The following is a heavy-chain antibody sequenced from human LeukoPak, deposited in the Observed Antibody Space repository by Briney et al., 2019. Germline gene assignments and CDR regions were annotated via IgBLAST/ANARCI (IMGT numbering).Heavy chain of an antibody. CDR1: GFTFRACS. J-gene: IGHJ4*02. D-gene: IGHD6-13*01. CDR3: ARDSIQQQLVLEDRGYPYYFEH. V-gene: IGHV3-48*04. Sequence: GGSLRLSCAASGFTFRACSMNWVRQAPGKGPEWVSHISSSSSTIYYADSAKGRFTISRDNAKNSLYLQMNSLRAEDTAVYYCARDSIQQQLVLEDRGYPYYFEHWGQGTLVTVSS. CDR2: ISSSSSTI.